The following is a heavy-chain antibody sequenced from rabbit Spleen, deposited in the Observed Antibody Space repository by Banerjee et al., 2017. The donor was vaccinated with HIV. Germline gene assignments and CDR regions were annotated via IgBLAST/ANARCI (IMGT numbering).Heavy chain of an antibody. Sequence: QQQLEESGGGLVKPGGTLTLTCTVSGFSFSSNWICWVRQAPGKGLEWIACIEVGSSGFSYFATWAKGRFTISETSSTTVTLQVTRLTAADTATYFCARDSGSSFSSYGMDLWGQGTLVTVS. CDR2: IEVGSSGFS. CDR1: GFSFSSNW. CDR3: ARDSGSSFSSYGMDL. J-gene: IGHJ6*01. D-gene: IGHD8-1*01. V-gene: IGHV1S45*01.